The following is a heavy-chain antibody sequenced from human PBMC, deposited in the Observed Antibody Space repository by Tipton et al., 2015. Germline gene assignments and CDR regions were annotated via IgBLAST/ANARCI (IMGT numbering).Heavy chain of an antibody. CDR1: GGSISSYY. Sequence: TLSLTCTVSGGSISSYYWSWIRQPPGKGLEWIGYIYYSGGTNYNPSLKSRVTISVDTSKNQFSLKLSSGTAADTAVYYCARVEGGYCFGGSCYSWGQGTLVTVSS. V-gene: IGHV4-59*07. CDR2: IYYSGGT. D-gene: IGHD2-15*01. CDR3: ARVEGGYCFGGSCYS. J-gene: IGHJ4*02.